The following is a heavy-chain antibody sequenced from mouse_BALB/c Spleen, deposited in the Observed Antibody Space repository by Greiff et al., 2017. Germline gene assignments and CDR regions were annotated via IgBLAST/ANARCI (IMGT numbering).Heavy chain of an antibody. CDR3: ARSVGYGNHPSFAY. J-gene: IGHJ3*01. D-gene: IGHD2-10*02. CDR2: IDPANGNT. V-gene: IGHV14-3*02. Sequence: EVQLQQSGAELVKPGASVKLSCTASGFNIKDTYMHWVKQRPEQGLEWIGRIDPANGNTKYDPKFQGKATITADTSSNTAYLQLSSLTSEDTAVYYCARSVGYGNHPSFAYWGQGTLVTVSA. CDR1: GFNIKDTY.